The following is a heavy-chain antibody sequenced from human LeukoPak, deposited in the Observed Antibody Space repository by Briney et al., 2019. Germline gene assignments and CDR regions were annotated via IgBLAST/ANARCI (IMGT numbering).Heavy chain of an antibody. Sequence: PGGSLMLSCAASAFTISASGMSWVRQTSGKGLEWISYISSSGTIIYYADSVKGRFTISRDSAKNSLFLQMNSLRAEDTAVYYCARDSRSHCSSTACYGPYFDYWGQGTLVTVSS. CDR1: AFTISASG. J-gene: IGHJ4*02. CDR2: ISSSGTII. CDR3: ARDSRSHCSSTACYGPYFDY. D-gene: IGHD2-2*01. V-gene: IGHV3-48*01.